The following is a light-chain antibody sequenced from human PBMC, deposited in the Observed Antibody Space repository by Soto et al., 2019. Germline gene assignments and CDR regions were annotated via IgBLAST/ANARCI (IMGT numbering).Light chain of an antibody. CDR2: AAS. CDR1: QDISNF. Sequence: DIQMTQSPSSLSAFVGDIVTITCRASQDISNFLAWYQQKPGKVPKLLIYAASTLQSGVPSRFSGSGSGTDFTLTISSLQPEDVATYYCQKCKIAPFTFGGGTKVEMK. V-gene: IGKV1-27*01. CDR3: QKCKIAPFT. J-gene: IGKJ4*01.